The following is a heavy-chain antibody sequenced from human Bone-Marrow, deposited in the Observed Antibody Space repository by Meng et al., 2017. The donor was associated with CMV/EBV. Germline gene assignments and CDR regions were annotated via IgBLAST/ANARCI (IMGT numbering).Heavy chain of an antibody. CDR1: GFTLIDYY. CDR3: ARVGGSGIYYY. J-gene: IGHJ4*02. D-gene: IGHD3-10*01. CDR2: ISSSGSTI. Sequence: SSAACGFTLIDYYMSWIRQAPGKGLEWVSYISSSGSTIYCADSAKGRFTISRDNAKNSLYLQMNSLRAEDMAVHYFARVGGSGIYYYWGQGTLVTVSS. V-gene: IGHV3-11*01.